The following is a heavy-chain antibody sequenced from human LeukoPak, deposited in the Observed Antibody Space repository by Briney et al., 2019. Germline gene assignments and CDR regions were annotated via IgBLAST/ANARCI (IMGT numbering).Heavy chain of an antibody. CDR2: ISSSSSYI. CDR3: AKALPSGWLHDAFDI. V-gene: IGHV3-21*04. CDR1: GFTFSSYS. J-gene: IGHJ3*02. D-gene: IGHD6-19*01. Sequence: GGSLRLSCAASGFTFSSYSMNWVRQAPGKGLEWVSSISSSSSYIYYADSVKGRFTISRDNAKNTLDLQMNSLRAEDTAVYYCAKALPSGWLHDAFDIWGQGTMVTVSS.